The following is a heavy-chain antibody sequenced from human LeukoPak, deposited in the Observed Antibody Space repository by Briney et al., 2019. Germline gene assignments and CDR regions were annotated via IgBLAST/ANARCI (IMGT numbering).Heavy chain of an antibody. Sequence: GGSLRLSCAASGFTFSDYYMSWTRQAPGKGLEWVSYISSSGSTIYYADSVKGRFTISRDNSKNTLYLQMNSLRAEGTAVYYCARDGGIAARPRWFDPWGQGTLVTVSS. CDR1: GFTFSDYY. CDR3: ARDGGIAARPRWFDP. V-gene: IGHV3-11*04. D-gene: IGHD6-6*01. CDR2: ISSSGSTI. J-gene: IGHJ5*02.